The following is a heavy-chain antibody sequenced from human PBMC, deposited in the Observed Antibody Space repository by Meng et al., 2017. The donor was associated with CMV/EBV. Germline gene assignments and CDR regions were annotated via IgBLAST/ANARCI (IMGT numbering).Heavy chain of an antibody. V-gene: IGHV3-21*01. CDR2: ISSSSSYI. CDR3: ARGGSGYGSDY. Sequence: GGSLRLSCAASGFTFSSYSMNWVRQAPGKGLEWVSSISSSSSYIYYADSVKGRFTISRDNAKNSLYLQTNSLRAEDTAVYYCARGGSGYGSDYWDQGTLVPFSS. CDR1: GFTFSSYS. J-gene: IGHJ4*02. D-gene: IGHD5-12*01.